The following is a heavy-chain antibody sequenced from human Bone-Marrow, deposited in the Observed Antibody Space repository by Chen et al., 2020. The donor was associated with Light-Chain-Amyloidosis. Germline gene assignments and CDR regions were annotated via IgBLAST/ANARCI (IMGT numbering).Heavy chain of an antibody. D-gene: IGHD3-3*01. CDR2: ISSSSSYI. CDR3: ASYDPRTYYYYYMDV. V-gene: IGHV3-21*01. CDR1: GFTFRSYS. Sequence: EVQLVESGGGLVKPGGSLRLSCATSGFTFRSYSMNWVRQAPGKGLEWVSSISSSSSYIYYADSVKGRFTISRDNAKNSLYLQMNSLRAEDTAVYYCASYDPRTYYYYYMDVWGKGTTVTVSS. J-gene: IGHJ6*03.